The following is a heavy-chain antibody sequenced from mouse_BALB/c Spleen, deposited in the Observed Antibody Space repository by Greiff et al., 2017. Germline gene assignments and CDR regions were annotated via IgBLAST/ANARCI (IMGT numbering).Heavy chain of an antibody. D-gene: IGHD1-2*01. V-gene: IGHV3-2*02. CDR2: ISYSGST. Sequence: EVQRVESGPGLVKPSQSLSLTCTVTGYSITSDYAWNWIRQFPGNKLEWMGYISYSGSTSYNPSLKSRISITRDTSKNQFFLQLNSVTTEDTATYYCARFFHYYLDYWGQGTTLTVSS. CDR3: ARFFHYYLDY. J-gene: IGHJ2*01. CDR1: GYSITSDYA.